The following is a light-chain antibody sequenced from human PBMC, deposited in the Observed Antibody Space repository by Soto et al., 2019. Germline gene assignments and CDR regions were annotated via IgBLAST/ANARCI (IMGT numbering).Light chain of an antibody. V-gene: IGLV1-47*02. CDR1: TSNVGSNL. CDR3: AVWDDSLSGVV. CDR2: NDY. J-gene: IGLJ7*01. Sequence: QSVLAQPPSASGTPGQRVTISCSGSTSNVGSNLASWYQQLPGSAPKLLIYNDYERPSGVPDRFSGSKSGTSASLGISGLRSEDEADYFCAVWDDSLSGVVFGGDTQLTVL.